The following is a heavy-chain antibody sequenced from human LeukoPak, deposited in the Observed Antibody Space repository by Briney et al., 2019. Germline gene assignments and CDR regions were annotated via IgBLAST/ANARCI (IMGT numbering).Heavy chain of an antibody. CDR2: IYYSGST. Sequence: SETLSLTCTVSGGSISSSSYYWGWIRQPPGKGLEWIGSIYYSGSTYYNPSLKSRVTISVDTSKNQFSLKLISVTATDTAVYYCARDRGSSGWFDYWGQGTLVTVSS. D-gene: IGHD6-19*01. CDR1: GGSISSSSYY. J-gene: IGHJ4*02. V-gene: IGHV4-39*07. CDR3: ARDRGSSGWFDY.